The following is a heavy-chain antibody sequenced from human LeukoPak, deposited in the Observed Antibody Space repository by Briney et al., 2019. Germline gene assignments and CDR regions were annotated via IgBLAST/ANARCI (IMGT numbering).Heavy chain of an antibody. Sequence: PSQTLSLTCTFSGGSISSGSYYWSWIRQPAGKGLEWIGRIYTSGSTNYNPSLKSRVTISVDTSKNQFSLKLSSVTAADTAVYYCARQKWRYYYDSSSKSLDAFDIWGQGTMVTVSS. CDR1: GGSISSGSYY. CDR3: ARQKWRYYYDSSSKSLDAFDI. CDR2: IYTSGST. V-gene: IGHV4-61*02. J-gene: IGHJ3*02. D-gene: IGHD3-22*01.